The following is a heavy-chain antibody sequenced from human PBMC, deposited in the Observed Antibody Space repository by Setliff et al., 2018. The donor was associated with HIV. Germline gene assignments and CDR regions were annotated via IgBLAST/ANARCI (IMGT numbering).Heavy chain of an antibody. CDR1: GFSFSNYG. D-gene: IGHD1-26*01. CDR3: AKDWRWELPIYGMNV. V-gene: IGHV3-30*02. J-gene: IGHJ6*02. Sequence: PGGSLRLSCVASGFSFSNYGMHWVRQAPGKGLEWMTFIRYDGSNKYYADSVKGRFTISRDNSKNTLYLQMNSLTTEGTAVYYCAKDWRWELPIYGMNVWGQGTTVT. CDR2: IRYDGSNK.